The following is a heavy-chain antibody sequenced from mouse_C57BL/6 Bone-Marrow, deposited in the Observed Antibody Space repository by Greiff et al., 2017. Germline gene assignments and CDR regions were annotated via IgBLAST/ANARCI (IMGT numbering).Heavy chain of an antibody. CDR3: ARHEEDYYGRGYFDY. D-gene: IGHD1-1*01. V-gene: IGHV1-62-2*01. Sequence: VHLVESGAELVKPGASVKLSCKASGYTFTEYTIHWVKQRSGQGLEWIGWFYPGSGSIKYNEKFKDKATLTADKSSSTVYMELSRLTSEDSAVYFCARHEEDYYGRGYFDYWGQGTTLTVSS. J-gene: IGHJ2*01. CDR2: FYPGSGSI. CDR1: GYTFTEYT.